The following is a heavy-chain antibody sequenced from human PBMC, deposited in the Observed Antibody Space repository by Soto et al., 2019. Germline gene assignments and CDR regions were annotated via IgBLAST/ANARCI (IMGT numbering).Heavy chain of an antibody. V-gene: IGHV6-1*01. J-gene: IGHJ4*02. CDR3: ACDRQSARGVEIAVGNFVA. CDR2: TYDKSHCHW. Sequence: SPTLSRTCDISGGSVSTNTAAWIWIRQAAWGGREWLGRTYDKSHCHWDEARCVRGRITINPDTSKNKVSLQWESVSPEDTAVYYCACDRQSARGVEIAVGNFVAWRQGTLVTVSS. D-gene: IGHD3-10*01. CDR1: GGSVSTNTAA.